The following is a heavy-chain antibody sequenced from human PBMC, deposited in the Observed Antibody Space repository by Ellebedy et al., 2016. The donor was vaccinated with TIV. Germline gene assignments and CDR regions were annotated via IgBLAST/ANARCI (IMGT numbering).Heavy chain of an antibody. CDR1: GGTFSSYA. D-gene: IGHD6-6*01. V-gene: IGHV1-69*13. CDR2: IIPIFGTA. CDR3: ARDRTRAYSSLEGMDV. J-gene: IGHJ6*02. Sequence: SVQVSCXASGGTFSSYAISWVRQAPGQGLEWMGGIIPIFGTANYAQKFQGRVTITADESTSTAYMELSSLRSEDTAVYYCARDRTRAYSSLEGMDVWGQGTTVTVSS.